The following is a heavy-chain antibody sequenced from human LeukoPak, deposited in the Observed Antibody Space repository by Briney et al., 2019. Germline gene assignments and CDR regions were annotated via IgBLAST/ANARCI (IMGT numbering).Heavy chain of an antibody. J-gene: IGHJ3*02. CDR1: GFSLSTSGMC. Sequence: SGPTLVTPTQTLTLTCTFSGFSLSTSGMCVSWIRQPPGKALEWLTRIDWDDDKYYSTSLRTRLTISKDTSKNQVVLTMTNMDPVDTARYYCARSIVGANDAFDIWGQGTMVTVSS. CDR2: IDWDDDK. CDR3: ARSIVGANDAFDI. D-gene: IGHD1-26*01. V-gene: IGHV2-70*11.